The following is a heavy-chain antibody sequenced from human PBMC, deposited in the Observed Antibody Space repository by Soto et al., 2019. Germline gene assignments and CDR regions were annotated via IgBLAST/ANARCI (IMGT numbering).Heavy chain of an antibody. CDR3: AIPKGTSRSSYYYFDF. J-gene: IGHJ4*01. D-gene: IGHD4-4*01. CDR1: GVTFSTYA. V-gene: IGHV1-69*01. CDR2: IIPLFGTA. Sequence: QVQLEQSGAEVKQPGSSVSVSCKTSGVTFSTYAINWVRQAPGQGLEWMGAIIPLFGTADYSQKFQGRVTITADESTSTAYMEPSTLRYDDTPVYCCAIPKGTSRSSYYYFDFWGHGTLVTVSS.